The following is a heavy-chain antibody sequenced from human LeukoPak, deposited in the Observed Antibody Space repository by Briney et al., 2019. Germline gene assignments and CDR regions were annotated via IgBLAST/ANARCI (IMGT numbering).Heavy chain of an antibody. CDR2: INHSGST. CDR1: GGSFSGYY. D-gene: IGHD3-16*01. CDR3: ARGYLLRRFDP. J-gene: IGHJ5*02. Sequence: SETLSLTCAVYGGSFSGYYWSWIRRPPGKGLEWIGEINHSGSTNYNPSLKSRVTISVDTSKNQFSLKLSSVTAADTAVYYCARGYLLRRFDPWGQGTLVTVSS. V-gene: IGHV4-34*01.